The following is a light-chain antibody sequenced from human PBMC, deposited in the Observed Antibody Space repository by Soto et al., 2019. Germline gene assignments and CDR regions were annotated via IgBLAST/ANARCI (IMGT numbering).Light chain of an antibody. Sequence: QSVLTQPPSASGTPGQRVTISCSGSSSNIGSNTVSWYQQLPGTAPKLLIHSNNQRPSGVPGRFSGSQSGTSASLAISGLQSEDEADYYCAAWDVSLNGRVFGGGTKVTVL. CDR2: SNN. V-gene: IGLV1-44*01. J-gene: IGLJ3*02. CDR1: SSNIGSNT. CDR3: AAWDVSLNGRV.